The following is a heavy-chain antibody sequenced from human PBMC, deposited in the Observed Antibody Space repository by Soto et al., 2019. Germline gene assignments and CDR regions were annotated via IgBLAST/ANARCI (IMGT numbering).Heavy chain of an antibody. CDR2: ISYDGSNK. CDR3: AKDGVAVVIDY. D-gene: IGHD3-22*01. CDR1: GFTFSSYG. V-gene: IGHV3-30*18. Sequence: QVQLVESGGGVVQPGRSLRLSCAASGFTFSSYGMHWVRQAPGKGLEWVAVISYDGSNKYYADSVKGRFTISRDNSKNTLYLQMNSLRAKDTAVYYCAKDGVAVVIDYWGQGPLVTVSS. J-gene: IGHJ4*02.